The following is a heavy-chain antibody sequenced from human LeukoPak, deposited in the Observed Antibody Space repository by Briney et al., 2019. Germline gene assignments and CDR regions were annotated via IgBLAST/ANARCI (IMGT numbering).Heavy chain of an antibody. Sequence: GGSLRLSCVASGFTFSSYAMSSVRPAPGRGLEGVSAICGSGGSTYYADSVKGRFTISRDNSKNTLYLQMNSLRAEDTAVYYCAKDLNLYYYDSSGYYDYWGQGTLVTVSS. CDR1: GFTFSSYA. V-gene: IGHV3-23*01. J-gene: IGHJ4*02. CDR3: AKDLNLYYYDSSGYYDY. D-gene: IGHD3-22*01. CDR2: ICGSGGST.